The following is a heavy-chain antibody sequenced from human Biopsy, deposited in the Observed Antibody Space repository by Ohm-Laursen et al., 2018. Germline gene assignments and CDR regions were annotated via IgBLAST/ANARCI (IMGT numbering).Heavy chain of an antibody. D-gene: IGHD2-21*01. CDR3: GRRGVVITHDAFDT. V-gene: IGHV4-59*08. CDR1: GGAIGSYY. Sequence: GTLSLTCTVSGGAIGSYYWTWIRQPPGKGLEWIGDVYYSGSTNRNPSLKSRVTILVDTSKNQFSLKLNSVTAADTAVYYCGRRGVVITHDAFDTWGQGTMVTVSS. J-gene: IGHJ3*02. CDR2: VYYSGST.